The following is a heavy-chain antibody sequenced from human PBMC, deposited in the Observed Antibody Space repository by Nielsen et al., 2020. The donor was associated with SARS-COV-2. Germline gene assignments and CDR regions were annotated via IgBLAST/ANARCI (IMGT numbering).Heavy chain of an antibody. CDR1: GGSFSGYY. Sequence: SETLSLTCAVYGGSFSGYYWGWIRQPPGKGLEWIGEINHSGSTNYNPSLKSRVTISVDTSKNQFSLKLSSVTAADTAVYYCARASVYSSSWSFDYWGQGTLVTVSS. CDR3: ARASVYSSSWSFDY. D-gene: IGHD6-13*01. J-gene: IGHJ4*02. CDR2: INHSGST. V-gene: IGHV4-34*01.